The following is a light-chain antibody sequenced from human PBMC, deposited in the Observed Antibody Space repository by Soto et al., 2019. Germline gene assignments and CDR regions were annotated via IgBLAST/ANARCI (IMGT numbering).Light chain of an antibody. Sequence: EVVFTQSPRTLSLTPGERATLSFRGSQSLSNNIYLAWYQQKPGQAPRLLIYGASSRATGIPNRFSGSGSGTDFTLTISRLEPEDFAVYYCQQYGNSPLFTSGPGAKVDI. J-gene: IGKJ3*01. CDR3: QQYGNSPLFT. CDR2: GAS. V-gene: IGKV3-20*01. CDR1: QSLSNNIY.